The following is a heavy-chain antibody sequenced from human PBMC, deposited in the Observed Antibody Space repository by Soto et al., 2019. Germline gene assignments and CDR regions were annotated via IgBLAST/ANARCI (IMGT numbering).Heavy chain of an antibody. CDR1: GFTFDTYA. D-gene: IGHD2-8*02. Sequence: EVQLLESGGGLVQPGGSLRLSCAVSGFTFDTYAMYWVRQAPGKGLEWVSTISGSGDTYYADSVKGRFTISRDTSKKTLDLRLNSLRAEDTALYSCATRGNVVILSPALKLVVDSWGQGTLVTVSS. CDR3: ATRGNVVILSPALKLVVDS. V-gene: IGHV3-23*01. CDR2: ISGSGDT. J-gene: IGHJ5*01.